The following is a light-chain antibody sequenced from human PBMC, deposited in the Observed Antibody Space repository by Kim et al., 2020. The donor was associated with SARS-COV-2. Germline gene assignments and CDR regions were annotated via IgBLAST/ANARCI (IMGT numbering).Light chain of an antibody. CDR1: RFRRYY. V-gene: IGLV3-19*01. CDR3: NSRDNSGNL. Sequence: SSELTQDPAVSVALGQTVRITCQGDRFRRYYASWYQQKPGQATVLVIYGKNNRPSGIPDRFSGSSSGNTASLTITGAQAEDEADYYCNSRDNSGNLFGGG. CDR2: GKN. J-gene: IGLJ2*01.